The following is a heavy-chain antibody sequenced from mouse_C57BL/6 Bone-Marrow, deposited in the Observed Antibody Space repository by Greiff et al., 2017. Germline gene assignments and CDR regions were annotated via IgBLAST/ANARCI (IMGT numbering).Heavy chain of an antibody. Sequence: VQLQQSGAELVRPGASVKLSCTASGFNIKDDYMHWVKQRPEQGLEWIGWIDPENGDTEYASKFQGKATITADPSSNTAYLQLSSLTSEDTAVYYCTTGLPRDFDYWGQGTTLTVSS. CDR3: TTGLPRDFDY. CDR2: IDPENGDT. CDR1: GFNIKDDY. V-gene: IGHV14-4*01. J-gene: IGHJ2*01. D-gene: IGHD3-3*01.